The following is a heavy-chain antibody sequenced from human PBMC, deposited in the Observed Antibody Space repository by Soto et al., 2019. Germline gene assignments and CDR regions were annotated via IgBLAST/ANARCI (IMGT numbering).Heavy chain of an antibody. D-gene: IGHD4-4*01. CDR2: IYAAGHT. Sequence: EVRLVESGGGLVQPGESLRLSCEASGFTVGTNYISWVRQSPGKGLEWVSVIYAAGHTYYPDSVKGRFTISRDKSLNTVSLQMSSMRVDHTAVYYCAIAIVTPGTYYIDVWGKGTTVTVSS. J-gene: IGHJ6*03. V-gene: IGHV3-66*01. CDR3: AIAIVTPGTYYIDV. CDR1: GFTVGTNY.